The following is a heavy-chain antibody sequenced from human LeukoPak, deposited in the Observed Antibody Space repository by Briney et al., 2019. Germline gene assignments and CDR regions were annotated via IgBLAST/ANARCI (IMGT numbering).Heavy chain of an antibody. CDR3: ARDYGGKFDF. CDR1: GGSISTYF. Sequence: PSETLSLTCTVSGGSISTYFWSWIRQPPGKGLEWMGHIYYTGSTNYNPSLKIRVTISVDTSKNQFSLKLSSVTAADAAVYYCARDYGGKFDFWGQGTLVTVSS. CDR2: IYYTGST. V-gene: IGHV4-59*01. J-gene: IGHJ4*02. D-gene: IGHD4-17*01.